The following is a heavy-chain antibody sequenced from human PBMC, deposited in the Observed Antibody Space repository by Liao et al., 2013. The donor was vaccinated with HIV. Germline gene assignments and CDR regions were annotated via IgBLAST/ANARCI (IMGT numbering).Heavy chain of an antibody. Sequence: QVQLQESGPGLVKPSETLSLTCTVSGGSISSYYWNWIRQPAGKGLEWIGRIYSNGSTNYNPSLKSRVTISVDTSKNQFSLKLSSVTAADTAVYYCAREVGYCSSTSCYVDYWGQGTLVTVSS. CDR1: GGSISSYY. CDR3: AREVGYCSSTSCYVDY. CDR2: IYSNGST. J-gene: IGHJ4*02. V-gene: IGHV4-4*07. D-gene: IGHD2-2*01.